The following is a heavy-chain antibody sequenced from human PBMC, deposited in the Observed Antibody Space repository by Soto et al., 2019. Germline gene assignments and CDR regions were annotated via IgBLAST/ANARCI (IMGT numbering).Heavy chain of an antibody. Sequence: GGSLRLSCTASGFTFGDYAMSWFRQAPGKGLEWVGFIRSKAYGGTTEYAASVKGRFTISRDDSKSIAYLQMNSLKTEDTAVYYCTRVGGYCTNGVCYFKEGVYYYYMDVWGKGTTVTVSS. D-gene: IGHD2-8*01. CDR1: GFTFGDYA. CDR2: IRSKAYGGTT. CDR3: TRVGGYCTNGVCYFKEGVYYYYMDV. V-gene: IGHV3-49*03. J-gene: IGHJ6*03.